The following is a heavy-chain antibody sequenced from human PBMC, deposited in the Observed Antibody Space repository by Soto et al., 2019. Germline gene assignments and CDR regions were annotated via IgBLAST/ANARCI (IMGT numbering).Heavy chain of an antibody. Sequence: QVQLQESGPGLVKPSETLSLTCTVSGGSISNYYWSWVRQPPGKGLECIGYIYYSGSTNYNPSLKSRITISVETSKNQFSLKLSSVTAADTAVYYCARNYGDYVDYWGQGTLVTVSS. CDR1: GGSISNYY. J-gene: IGHJ4*02. V-gene: IGHV4-59*08. CDR2: IYYSGST. CDR3: ARNYGDYVDY. D-gene: IGHD4-17*01.